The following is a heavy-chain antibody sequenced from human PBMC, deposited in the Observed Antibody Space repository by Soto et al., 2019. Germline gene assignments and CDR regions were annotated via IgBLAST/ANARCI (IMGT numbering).Heavy chain of an antibody. V-gene: IGHV3-23*01. Sequence: EVQLLESGGGLVQPGGSLRLSCAASGFTFSTYAMSWVRQAPGKGLEWVAAIRGSGGNTNYADSVKGRFTTSRDNSENTVYLQRNSLRAEDTAVYYCARVNAQILTRSWYGGDDSWGYG. CDR1: GFTFSTYA. CDR3: ARVNAQILTRSWYGGDDS. J-gene: IGHJ6*01. CDR2: IRGSGGNT. D-gene: IGHD6-13*01.